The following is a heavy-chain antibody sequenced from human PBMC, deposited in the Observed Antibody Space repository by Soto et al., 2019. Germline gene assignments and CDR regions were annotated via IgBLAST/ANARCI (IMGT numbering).Heavy chain of an antibody. D-gene: IGHD6-6*01. Sequence: ASVKVSCKVSGYTLTELSMHWVRQAPGKGLEWMGFFVPVVGIANYAQKFQGRVTITADKSTGTAYMELSSLRSEDTAVYYCAQKSLSGYSSSSPYYYYYYMDVWGKGTTVTVSS. J-gene: IGHJ6*03. V-gene: IGHV1-24*01. CDR2: FVPVVGIA. CDR1: GYTLTELS. CDR3: AQKSLSGYSSSSPYYYYYYMDV.